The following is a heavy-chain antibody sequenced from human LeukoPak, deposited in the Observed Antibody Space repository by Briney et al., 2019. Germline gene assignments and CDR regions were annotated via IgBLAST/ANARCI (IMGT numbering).Heavy chain of an antibody. CDR1: GFTFSSYR. D-gene: IGHD1-7*01. Sequence: GGSLRLSCAASGFTFSSYRMHWVRQAPGKGLVWVSRINTDGSSTSYADSVKGRFTISRDNAKNTLYLQMNSLRAEDTAVYYCARVGNYFLYYYYYYMDVWGKGTTVTVSS. J-gene: IGHJ6*03. V-gene: IGHV3-74*01. CDR3: ARVGNYFLYYYYYYMDV. CDR2: INTDGSST.